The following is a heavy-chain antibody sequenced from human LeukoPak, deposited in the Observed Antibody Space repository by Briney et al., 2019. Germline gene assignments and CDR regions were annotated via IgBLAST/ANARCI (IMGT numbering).Heavy chain of an antibody. V-gene: IGHV1-24*01. CDR3: ATAYGFGSSSRWFDP. Sequence: ASVKVSCKVSGYTLTELSMHWVRQAPGKGLEWMGGFDPEDGETIYAQKFQGRVTMTEDTSTDTAYMELSSLRSEDTAVYYCATAYGFGSSSRWFDPWGQGTLVTVSS. D-gene: IGHD6-6*01. CDR2: FDPEDGET. CDR1: GYTLTELS. J-gene: IGHJ5*02.